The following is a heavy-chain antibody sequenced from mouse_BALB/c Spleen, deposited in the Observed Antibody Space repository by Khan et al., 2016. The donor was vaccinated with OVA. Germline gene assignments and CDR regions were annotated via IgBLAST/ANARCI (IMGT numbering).Heavy chain of an antibody. V-gene: IGHV2-2*02. J-gene: IGHJ3*01. Sequence: QVQLKESGPGLVQPSQSLSITCTVSGFSLANYSVHWVRQSPGKGLEWLGVIWSAGSTDYNAAFISRLTISTDNSRSQVFFKVNSLQPNDTAIYYGARRGYDYGRGALFAYWGQGTLVTVSA. CDR3: ARRGYDYGRGALFAY. CDR1: GFSLANYS. CDR2: IWSAGST. D-gene: IGHD2-4*01.